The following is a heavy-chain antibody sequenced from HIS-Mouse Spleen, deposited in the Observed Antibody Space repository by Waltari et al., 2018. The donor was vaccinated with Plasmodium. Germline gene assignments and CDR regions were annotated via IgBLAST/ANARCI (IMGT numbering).Heavy chain of an antibody. V-gene: IGHV3-21*01. Sequence: EVQMVESGGGLVKPGGSLRSSGAASGFSFGRYLMNGVRQAPGKGLEWVSSISSSSSYIYYADSVKGRFTIARDNAKNSLYLQMNSLRAEDTAVYYCARDRGVGATGFDYWGQGTLVTVSS. J-gene: IGHJ4*02. CDR3: ARDRGVGATGFDY. D-gene: IGHD1-26*01. CDR2: ISSSSSYI. CDR1: GFSFGRYL.